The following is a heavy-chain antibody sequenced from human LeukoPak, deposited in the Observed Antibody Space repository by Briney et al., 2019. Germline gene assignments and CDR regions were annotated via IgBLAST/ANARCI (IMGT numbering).Heavy chain of an antibody. V-gene: IGHV3-15*01. CDR1: GFTFSNAW. J-gene: IGHJ3*01. Sequence: GGSLRLSCAASGFTFSNAWMSWVRQAPGKGLEWAGRIKSKTDGGTPDYAAPMKGRFTISRDNAQNLLYLQMNSLRAEDTAVYYCVKGGYCTNGVCYFLNAFEFWGQGTMVTVSS. D-gene: IGHD2-8*01. CDR2: IKSKTDGGTP. CDR3: VKGGYCTNGVCYFLNAFEF.